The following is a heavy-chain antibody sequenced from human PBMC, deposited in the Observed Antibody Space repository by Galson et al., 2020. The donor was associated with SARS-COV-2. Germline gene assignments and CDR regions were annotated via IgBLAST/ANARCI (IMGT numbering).Heavy chain of an antibody. D-gene: IGHD2-15*01. CDR1: GFTFSNYG. V-gene: IGHV3-23*01. CDR2: ISGSGGST. Sequence: GSLRLSCAASGFTFSNYGIHWVRQAPGKGLEWVSLISGSGGSTYYADSVKGRFTISRDNSKNTMYLQMNSLRAEDTAVYFCAKEGGDGSSYYFDYWGQGTLVTVSS. CDR3: AKEGGDGSSYYFDY. J-gene: IGHJ4*02.